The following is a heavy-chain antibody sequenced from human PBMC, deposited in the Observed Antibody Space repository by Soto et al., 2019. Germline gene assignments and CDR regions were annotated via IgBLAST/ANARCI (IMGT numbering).Heavy chain of an antibody. J-gene: IGHJ4*02. V-gene: IGHV4-39*01. CDR2: IYYSGST. Sequence: SETLSLTCTVSGGSISSSSYYWGWIRQPPGKGLERIGSIYYSGSTYYNPSLKSRVTISVDTSKIQFSLKLSSVTAADTAVYYCWHLRLSGYCSGGSCPTRDYWGQGTLVTVSS. CDR3: WHLRLSGYCSGGSCPTRDY. D-gene: IGHD2-15*01. CDR1: GGSISSSSYY.